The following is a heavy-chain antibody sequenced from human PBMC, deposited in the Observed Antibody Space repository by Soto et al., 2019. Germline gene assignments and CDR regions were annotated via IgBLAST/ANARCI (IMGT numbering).Heavy chain of an antibody. CDR1: GGSFSGYY. V-gene: IGHV4-34*01. CDR2: INHSGST. CDR3: ARTSCSGGSCYSVYAFDI. D-gene: IGHD2-15*01. Sequence: SETLSLTCAVYGGSFSGYYWSWIRQPPGKGLEWIGEINHSGSTNYNPSLKSRVTISVDTSKNQFSLKLSSVTAADTAVYYCARTSCSGGSCYSVYAFDIWGQGTMVTVSS. J-gene: IGHJ3*02.